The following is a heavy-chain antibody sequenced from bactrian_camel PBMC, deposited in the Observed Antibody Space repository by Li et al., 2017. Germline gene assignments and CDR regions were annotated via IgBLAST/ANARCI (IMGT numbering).Heavy chain of an antibody. D-gene: IGHD1*01. J-gene: IGHJ4*01. CDR1: GFTFSNYD. Sequence: VQLVESGGGLVQPGGSLRLSCAASGFTFSNYDMNWHRQAPGKGLEWISLISPTGRDIRYTDDVKGRFTISRDNANSTVYLRMDNLRPEDTAMYYCSRDRAGQIRGQGTQVTVS. CDR3: SRDRAGQI. V-gene: IGHV3S40*01. CDR2: ISPTGRDI.